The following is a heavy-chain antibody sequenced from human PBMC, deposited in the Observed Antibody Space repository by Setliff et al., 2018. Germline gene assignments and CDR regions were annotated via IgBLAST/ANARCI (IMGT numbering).Heavy chain of an antibody. CDR3: AGRPQNTPMGPCDY. CDR1: PGSISRHY. CDR2: RHDNGER. V-gene: IGHV4-59*11. D-gene: IGHD5-18*01. J-gene: IGHJ4*02. Sequence: SETLSLTCTVSPGSISRHYWSWFRQAPGKGLEWIGYRHDNGERDYNPSLGSRVTISVDTSKNQFSLMLTSVTAADTAIYYCAGRPQNTPMGPCDYWGQGTRVTVS.